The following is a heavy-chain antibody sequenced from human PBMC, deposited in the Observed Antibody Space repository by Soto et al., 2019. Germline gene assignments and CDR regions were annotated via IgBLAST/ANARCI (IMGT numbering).Heavy chain of an antibody. V-gene: IGHV1-18*01. J-gene: IGHJ6*02. CDR1: GYTFTSYG. D-gene: IGHD5-18*01. CDR3: ARDGVLDTAMFTGYYGMDV. Sequence: QVQLVQSGAEVKKPGASVKVSCKASGYTFTSYGISWVRQAPGQGLEWMGWISAYNGNTNYAQKLQVRVTMTTDTSTSTAYMGLRSLGSDDTAVYYCARDGVLDTAMFTGYYGMDVWGQGTTVTVSS. CDR2: ISAYNGNT.